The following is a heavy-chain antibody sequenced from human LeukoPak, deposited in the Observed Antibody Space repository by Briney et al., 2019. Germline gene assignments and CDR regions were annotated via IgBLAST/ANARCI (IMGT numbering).Heavy chain of an antibody. V-gene: IGHV3-23*01. CDR3: ANTAVRVVISS. CDR2: ISGSGGST. Sequence: GGSLRLSCAASGFTFSSYAMSWVRQAPGKGLEWVSAISGSGGSTYYADSVKGRSTISRDNSKNTLYLQMNSLRAEDTAVYYCANTAVRVVISSWGQGTLVTVSS. J-gene: IGHJ5*02. CDR1: GFTFSSYA. D-gene: IGHD3-22*01.